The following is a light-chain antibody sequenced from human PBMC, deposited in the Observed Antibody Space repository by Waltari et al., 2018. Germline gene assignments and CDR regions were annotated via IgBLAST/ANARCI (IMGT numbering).Light chain of an antibody. CDR1: SSDVGGYNY. V-gene: IGLV2-14*01. CDR2: DVS. Sequence: QSALTQPASVSGFPGQSITISCTGTSSDVGGYNYVSWYQQHPGKVPKLLIFDVSNRPSGVSNRFSGSKSGNTASLTISGLQTEDESDYYCCSFTSRSTWVFGGGTKLTVL. CDR3: CSFTSRSTWV. J-gene: IGLJ3*02.